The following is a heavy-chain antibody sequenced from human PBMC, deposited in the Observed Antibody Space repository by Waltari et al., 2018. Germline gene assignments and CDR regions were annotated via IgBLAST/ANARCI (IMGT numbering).Heavy chain of an antibody. J-gene: IGHJ4*02. D-gene: IGHD2-8*01. V-gene: IGHV1-69*02. CDR1: GGTFSSYT. CDR2: IIPSLGIA. CDR3: ASQWGRDGPDY. Sequence: QVQLVQSGAEVKKPGSSVKVSCKASGGTFSSYTISWVRQAPGQGLEWRGRIIPSLGIANYAQKFQGRVTITADKSTSTAYMELSSLRSEDTAVYYCASQWGRDGPDYWGQGTLVTVSS.